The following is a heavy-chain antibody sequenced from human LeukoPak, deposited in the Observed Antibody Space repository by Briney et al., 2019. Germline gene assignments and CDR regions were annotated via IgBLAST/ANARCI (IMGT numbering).Heavy chain of an antibody. CDR2: IHTNGGT. Sequence: SETLSLTCTVSGDSITSGSYYWSWIRQPAGKGPEWIGHIHTNGGTKYNPSLENRVTISLETSDQQFSLELNSVTATDTAVYYCARSIAVTGKRWLDPWGQGTLVTVSS. CDR3: ARSIAVTGKRWLDP. J-gene: IGHJ5*02. D-gene: IGHD6-19*01. CDR1: GDSITSGSYY. V-gene: IGHV4-61*09.